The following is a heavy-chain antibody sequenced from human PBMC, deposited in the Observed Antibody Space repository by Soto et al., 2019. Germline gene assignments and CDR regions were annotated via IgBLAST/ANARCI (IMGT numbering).Heavy chain of an antibody. D-gene: IGHD6-19*01. CDR3: AKSFQWQEYYYYGMDV. J-gene: IGHJ6*02. Sequence: QPGGSLRLSCAASGFTFSSYGMHWVRQAPGKGLEGVAVISYDGSNKYYADSVKGRFTISRDNSKNTLYLQMNSLRAEDTAVYYCAKSFQWQEYYYYGMDVWGQGTTVTVSS. CDR1: GFTFSSYG. CDR2: ISYDGSNK. V-gene: IGHV3-30*18.